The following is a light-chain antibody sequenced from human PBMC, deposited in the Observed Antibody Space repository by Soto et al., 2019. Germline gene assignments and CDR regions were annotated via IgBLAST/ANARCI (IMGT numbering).Light chain of an antibody. V-gene: IGKV3-20*01. CDR1: QSVSSSC. Sequence: EIVLTQSPGTLSLSPGERATLSCRASQSVSSSCLAWYQQKPGQAPRLLIYGASSRATGIPDRFSGSGSGTEFTLTISRLEPEDLAVYYCQQYGNSPSLTFGGGTNVEIK. CDR2: GAS. J-gene: IGKJ4*01. CDR3: QQYGNSPSLT.